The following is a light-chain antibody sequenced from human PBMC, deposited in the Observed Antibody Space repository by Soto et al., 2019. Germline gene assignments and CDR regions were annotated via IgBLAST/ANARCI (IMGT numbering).Light chain of an antibody. J-gene: IGKJ5*01. V-gene: IGKV1-9*01. Sequence: DIQLTQSPSFLSTSVGDGVTITCRASQAVRTYLAWYQQKPGRAPKLLIYAASTLQTGVPSRFSGSGSGTEFTLTISSLQPEDFATYYCQHLNSYPITFGQGTRLEIK. CDR1: QAVRTY. CDR2: AAS. CDR3: QHLNSYPIT.